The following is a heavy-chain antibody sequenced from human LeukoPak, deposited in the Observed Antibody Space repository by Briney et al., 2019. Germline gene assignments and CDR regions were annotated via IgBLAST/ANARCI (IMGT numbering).Heavy chain of an antibody. Sequence: GGSLRLYCAASGFTFSSYAMHWVRQAPGKGLEWVAVISYDGSNKYYADSVKGRFTISRDNSKNTLYLQMNSLRAEDTAVYYCARDLYGSGDYWGQGTLVTVSS. CDR1: GFTFSSYA. D-gene: IGHD6-19*01. CDR3: ARDLYGSGDY. CDR2: ISYDGSNK. V-gene: IGHV3-30-3*01. J-gene: IGHJ4*02.